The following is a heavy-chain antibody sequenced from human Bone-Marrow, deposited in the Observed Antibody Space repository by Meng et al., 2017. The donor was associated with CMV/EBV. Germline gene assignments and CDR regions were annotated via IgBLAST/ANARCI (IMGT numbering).Heavy chain of an antibody. D-gene: IGHD6-6*01. J-gene: IGHJ5*02. CDR1: GGTFSSYT. CDR3: AREDSSSGFDP. Sequence: SVKVSCKASGGTFSSYTISWVRQAPGQGLEWMGGIIPIFGTANYAQKFQGRVTITTDESTSTAYMELSRLRSDDTAVYYCAREDSSSGFDPWGQGTLVTVSS. V-gene: IGHV1-69*05. CDR2: IIPIFGTA.